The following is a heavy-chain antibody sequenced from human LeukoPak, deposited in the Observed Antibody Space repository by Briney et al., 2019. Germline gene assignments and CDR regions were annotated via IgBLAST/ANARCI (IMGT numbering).Heavy chain of an antibody. D-gene: IGHD3-22*01. CDR3: ARDLDSSGLSGAFDI. V-gene: IGHV3-7*01. Sequence: GSLRLSCAASGFNFEIYWINWVRQAPGKGLEWVANMRQDGSDKYYVDSVKGRFTIFRDNAKISVHLQMNSLRAEDTAVYYCARDLDSSGLSGAFDIWGQGTMVTVS. CDR2: MRQDGSDK. CDR1: GFNFEIYW. J-gene: IGHJ3*02.